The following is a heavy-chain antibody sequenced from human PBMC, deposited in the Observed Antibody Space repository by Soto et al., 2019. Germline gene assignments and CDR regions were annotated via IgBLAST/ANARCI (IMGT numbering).Heavy chain of an antibody. J-gene: IGHJ4*02. D-gene: IGHD3-22*01. CDR3: AREQWYYYDSSGYCDY. CDR1: GFTFSSYA. Sequence: AGGSLRLSCAASGFTFSSYAMHWVRQATGKGLEWGAVISYDGSNKYYVDSVKGRFTISRDNAKNSLYLQMNSLRAEDTAVYYCAREQWYYYDSSGYCDYGGQGTLVTVSS. V-gene: IGHV3-30-3*01. CDR2: ISYDGSNK.